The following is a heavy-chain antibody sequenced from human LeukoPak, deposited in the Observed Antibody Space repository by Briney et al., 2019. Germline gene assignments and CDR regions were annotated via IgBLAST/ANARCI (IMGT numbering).Heavy chain of an antibody. V-gene: IGHV1-69*05. J-gene: IGHJ4*02. CDR3: AAKPKDSSGYYIY. CDR1: GGTFSSYA. D-gene: IGHD3-22*01. Sequence: SVKVSCKASGGTFSSYAISWVRQAPGQGREWMGRIIPIFGTANYAQKFQGRVTITTDESTITAYMELSSLRSEDTAVYYCAAKPKDSSGYYIYWGQGTLVTVSS. CDR2: IIPIFGTA.